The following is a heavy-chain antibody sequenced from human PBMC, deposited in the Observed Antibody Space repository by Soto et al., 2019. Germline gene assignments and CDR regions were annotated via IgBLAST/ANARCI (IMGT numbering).Heavy chain of an antibody. V-gene: IGHV1-69*06. Sequence: QVQLVQSGAEVKKPGSSVKVSCKASGGTFSSYAISWVRQAPGQGLEWMGGIIPIFGTANYAQKFQSRVTITADKSTSTAYMELSSLRSEDTAVYYCARAKPDLAARLPLYYYYGMDVWGQGTTVTVSS. CDR1: GGTFSSYA. CDR3: ARAKPDLAARLPLYYYYGMDV. J-gene: IGHJ6*02. CDR2: IIPIFGTA. D-gene: IGHD6-6*01.